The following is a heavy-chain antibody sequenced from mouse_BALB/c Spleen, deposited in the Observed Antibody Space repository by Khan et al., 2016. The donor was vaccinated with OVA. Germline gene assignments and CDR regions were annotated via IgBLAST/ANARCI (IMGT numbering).Heavy chain of an antibody. CDR2: INPSNGYT. CDR3: VRDGAYHRNDGWFAY. D-gene: IGHD2-14*01. J-gene: IGHJ3*01. Sequence: QVRLQQSGAELARPGASVKMSCKASGYTFTSYTIHWIKKRPGQGLEWIGYINPSNGYTNYNQKFKDKATLTTDKSSTTAYLQLSSLTSDDSAVYNCVRDGAYHRNDGWFAYWGQGTLVTVDA. V-gene: IGHV1-4*01. CDR1: GYTFTSYT.